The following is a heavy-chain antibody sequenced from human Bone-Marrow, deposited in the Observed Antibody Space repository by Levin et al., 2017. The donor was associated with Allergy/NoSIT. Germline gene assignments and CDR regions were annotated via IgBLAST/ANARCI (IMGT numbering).Heavy chain of an antibody. CDR2: LYYSGST. V-gene: IGHV4-39*02. D-gene: IGHD3-22*01. Sequence: SETLSLTCTVSGVSISSGSYYWGWIRQSPGKGLEWIGSLYYSGSTYYNPSLKSRVTMSVDTSKNQFSLRLSSATAGDTAVYYCARDGHAYYYDSGGYTLDVWGQGTTVTVSS. J-gene: IGHJ6*02. CDR1: GVSISSGSYY. CDR3: ARDGHAYYYDSGGYTLDV.